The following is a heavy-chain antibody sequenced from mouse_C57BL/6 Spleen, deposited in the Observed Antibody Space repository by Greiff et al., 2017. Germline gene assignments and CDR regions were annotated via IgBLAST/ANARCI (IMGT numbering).Heavy chain of an antibody. D-gene: IGHD2-4*01. CDR3: ARRDYDEGYYFDY. V-gene: IGHV1-72*01. Sequence: VQLQQPGAELVKPGASVKLSCKASGYTFTSYWMHWVKQRPGRGLEGIGRIDPNSGGTKYNEKFKSKATLTVDKPSSTAYMQLSSLTSEDSAVYYCARRDYDEGYYFDYWGQGTTLTVSS. CDR2: IDPNSGGT. J-gene: IGHJ2*01. CDR1: GYTFTSYW.